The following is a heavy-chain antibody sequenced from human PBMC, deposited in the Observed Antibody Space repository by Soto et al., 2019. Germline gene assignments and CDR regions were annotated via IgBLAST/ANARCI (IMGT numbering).Heavy chain of an antibody. V-gene: IGHV1-3*01. CDR3: ARDAITMIVLGKDWYFDL. J-gene: IGHJ2*01. Sequence: QVQLVQSGAEVKKPGASVKVSCKASGYTFTSYAMHWVRQAPGQRLEWMGWINAGNGNTKYSQKFQGRVTITRDTXAXTXXMELSSLRSEDTAVYYCARDAITMIVLGKDWYFDLWGRGTLVTVSS. CDR1: GYTFTSYA. D-gene: IGHD3-22*01. CDR2: INAGNGNT.